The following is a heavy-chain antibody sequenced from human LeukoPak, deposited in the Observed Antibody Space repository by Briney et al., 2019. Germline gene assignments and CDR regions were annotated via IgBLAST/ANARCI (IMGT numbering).Heavy chain of an antibody. D-gene: IGHD1-26*01. CDR3: ARRYSGTSFDY. J-gene: IGHJ4*02. CDR2: IYYSGST. Sequence: SETLSLTCTVSGGSINSYYWSWIRQPPGKGLEWIGYIYYSGSTNYNPSLKGRVTISVDTSKNQFSLKLSSVTAADTAVYYCARRYSGTSFDYWGQGTLVTVSS. V-gene: IGHV4-59*01. CDR1: GGSINSYY.